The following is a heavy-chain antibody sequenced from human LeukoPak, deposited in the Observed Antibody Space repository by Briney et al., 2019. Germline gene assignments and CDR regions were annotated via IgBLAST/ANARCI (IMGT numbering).Heavy chain of an antibody. D-gene: IGHD3-3*01. CDR3: AKGRGGGVVTFLDC. Sequence: GGSLRLSCAASGFTFSTYAMSWVRQAPGKGLEWVSAISGSDGSTYYADSVKGRFTISRDNSKNTLFLQMNSLRAEDTAVYYCAKGRGGGVVTFLDCWGQGTLVTVSS. CDR1: GFTFSTYA. V-gene: IGHV3-23*01. CDR2: ISGSDGST. J-gene: IGHJ4*02.